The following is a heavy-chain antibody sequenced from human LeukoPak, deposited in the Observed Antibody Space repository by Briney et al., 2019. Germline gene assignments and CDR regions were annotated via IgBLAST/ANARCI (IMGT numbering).Heavy chain of an antibody. V-gene: IGHV3-48*01. CDR2: IGGRSSTI. D-gene: IGHD3-3*01. CDR1: GFTFSSYS. CDR3: ARDALFLEWLPFNYYYYGMDV. Sequence: GGSLRLSCAASGFTFSSYSMNWVRQAPGKGLEWVSYIGGRSSTIYYADSVKGRFTISRDNSKNTLYLQMNSLRAEDTAVYYCARDALFLEWLPFNYYYYGMDVWGQGTTVTVSS. J-gene: IGHJ6*02.